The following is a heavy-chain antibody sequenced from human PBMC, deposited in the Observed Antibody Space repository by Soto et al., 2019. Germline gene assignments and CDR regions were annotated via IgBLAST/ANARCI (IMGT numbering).Heavy chain of an antibody. V-gene: IGHV1-69*02. CDR1: GGTFSSNT. Sequence: QVQLVQSGAEVKKPGSSVMVSCKASGGTFSSNTISWVRLAPGQGLEWMGRIIPILGIANYAQKFQGRVTITADKSTSTAYMELSSLRSEDTAVYYCARALGQYFGDYEYGWFDPWGQGTLVTVSS. J-gene: IGHJ5*02. CDR3: ARALGQYFGDYEYGWFDP. D-gene: IGHD4-17*01. CDR2: IIPILGIA.